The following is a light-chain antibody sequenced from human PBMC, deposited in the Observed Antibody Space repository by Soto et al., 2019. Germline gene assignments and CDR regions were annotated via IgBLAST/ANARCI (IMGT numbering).Light chain of an antibody. J-gene: IGKJ3*01. Sequence: DIQLTQSPSFLSASVGDRVTITCRASQGISSYFAWYQQKPGKAPKLLIYAASTLQSGVPSRFSGSGSGTEFSLTISTPQPEDFATLFCQPPGFFGPGTKGDIK. V-gene: IGKV1-9*01. CDR1: QGISSY. CDR2: AAS. CDR3: QPPGF.